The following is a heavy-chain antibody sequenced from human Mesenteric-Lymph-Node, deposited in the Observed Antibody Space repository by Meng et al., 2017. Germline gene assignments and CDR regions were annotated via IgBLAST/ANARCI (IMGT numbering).Heavy chain of an antibody. CDR3: AKDQEDIAVAGTEV. Sequence: GESLKISCAASGFTFSSYAMSWVRQAPGKGLEWVSAISGSGGSTYYADSVKGRFTISRDNSKNTLYLQMNSLRAEDTAVYYCAKDQEDIAVAGTEVWGQGTLVTVSS. D-gene: IGHD6-19*01. J-gene: IGHJ4*02. CDR1: GFTFSSYA. CDR2: ISGSGGST. V-gene: IGHV3-23*01.